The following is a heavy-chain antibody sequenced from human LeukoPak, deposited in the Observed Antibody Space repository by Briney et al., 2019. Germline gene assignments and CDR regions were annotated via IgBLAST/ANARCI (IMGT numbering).Heavy chain of an antibody. Sequence: SETLSLTCAVYGGSFSGYYWSWIRQPPGKGLEWIGEINHSGSTNYNPSLKSRVTISVDTSKNQFSLKLSSVTAADTAVYYCARITSSAYCSSTSCYTTWYFDLWGRGTLVTVSS. D-gene: IGHD2-2*02. V-gene: IGHV4-34*01. CDR3: ARITSSAYCSSTSCYTTWYFDL. J-gene: IGHJ2*01. CDR2: INHSGST. CDR1: GGSFSGYY.